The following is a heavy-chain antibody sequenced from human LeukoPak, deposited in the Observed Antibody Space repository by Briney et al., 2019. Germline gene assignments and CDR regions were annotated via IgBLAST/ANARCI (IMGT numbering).Heavy chain of an antibody. V-gene: IGHV3-30*18. CDR2: ISYDGSNK. CDR1: GFTFSNYG. J-gene: IGHJ4*02. D-gene: IGHD2-2*01. CDR3: AKAYGYCTTTSCSHEEFDY. Sequence: PGVSLRLSCAASGFTFSNYGMHWVPQAPGKGLEWVAVISYDGSNKYYADSVKGRFAISRDNSKNTLYLQMNSLRAEDTAVYYCAKAYGYCTTTSCSHEEFDYWGQGTLVTVSS.